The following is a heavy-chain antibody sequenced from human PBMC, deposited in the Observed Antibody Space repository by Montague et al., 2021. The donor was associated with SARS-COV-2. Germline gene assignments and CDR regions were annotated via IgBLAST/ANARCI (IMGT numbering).Heavy chain of an antibody. Sequence: SLRLSCAASGFIFSSYAMSWVRQAPGRGLEWVSAISGNGGRTYSAHSVRGRFTISRDNSKNTLYLQMNSLRVEDTAVYYCAKAPGDGDYLYNCFDPWGQGTMVTVSS. J-gene: IGHJ5*02. V-gene: IGHV3-23*01. D-gene: IGHD4-17*01. CDR2: ISGNGGRT. CDR1: GFIFSSYA. CDR3: AKAPGDGDYLYNCFDP.